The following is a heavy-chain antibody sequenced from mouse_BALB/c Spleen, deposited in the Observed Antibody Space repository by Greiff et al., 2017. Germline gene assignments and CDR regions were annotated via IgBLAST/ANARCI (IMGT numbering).Heavy chain of an antibody. J-gene: IGHJ1*01. Sequence: VQLKQSGAELVKPGASVKLSCTASGFNIKDTYMHWVKQRPEQGLEWIGRIDPANGNTKYDPKFQGKATITADTSSNTAYLQLSSLTSEDTAVYYCARSNGRHWYFDVWGAGTTVTVSS. CDR2: IDPANGNT. V-gene: IGHV14-3*02. D-gene: IGHD1-1*02. CDR3: ARSNGRHWYFDV. CDR1: GFNIKDTY.